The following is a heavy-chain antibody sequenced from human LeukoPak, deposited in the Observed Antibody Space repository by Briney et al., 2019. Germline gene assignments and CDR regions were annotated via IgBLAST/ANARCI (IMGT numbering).Heavy chain of an antibody. J-gene: IGHJ6*03. CDR2: VNHEGDS. CDR1: GVSLRGYY. Sequence: SETLSLTCAVYGVSLRGYYWSWIRQSPEKGLEWIGEVNHEGDSIYSPSLKSRLTLSVDMSKNQFSLNLGSVTAADTAVYFCARGSNYVSDYYFDVWGKGTTVIVSS. CDR3: ARGSNYVSDYYFDV. D-gene: IGHD4-11*01. V-gene: IGHV4-34*01.